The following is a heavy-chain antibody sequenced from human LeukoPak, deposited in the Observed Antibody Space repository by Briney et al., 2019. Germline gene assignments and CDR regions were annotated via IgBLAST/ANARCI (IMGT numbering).Heavy chain of an antibody. CDR3: ARGVTGSWPN. J-gene: IGHJ4*02. V-gene: IGHV1-69*06. CDR2: IIPIFGTA. D-gene: IGHD5-18*01. CDR1: GGTFSSYA. Sequence: HRASVTVSCTASGGTFSSYAISWVRQAPGQGLEWMGGIIPIFGTANYAQKFQGRVTITADKSTSTAYMELSSLRSEDTAVYYCARGVTGSWPNWGQGTLVTVSS.